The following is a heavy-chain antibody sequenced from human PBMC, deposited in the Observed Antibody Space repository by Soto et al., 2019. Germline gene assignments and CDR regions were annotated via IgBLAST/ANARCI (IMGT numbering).Heavy chain of an antibody. CDR2: INPYNGNT. V-gene: IGHV1-18*01. D-gene: IGHD1-26*01. J-gene: IGHJ5*02. Sequence: ASVKVSCKASGYIFTSYGISWVRQAPGQGLEWMGWINPYNGNTNYAQKLQGRVTMTTDTSTSTAYMELRSLRSDDTAVYYCARDPVGGNWFDPWGQGTLVTVSS. CDR3: ARDPVGGNWFDP. CDR1: GYIFTSYG.